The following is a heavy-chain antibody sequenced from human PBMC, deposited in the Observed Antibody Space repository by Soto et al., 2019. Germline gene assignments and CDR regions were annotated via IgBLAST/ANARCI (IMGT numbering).Heavy chain of an antibody. CDR3: TIGSWSGEVFDV. Sequence: QVQLVQSGAEVKKPGSSVKVSCKPSGGTFNTYSMFWVRQAPGQGLEWMGRIIPILGVANYEQKFQGRVTITADKSTSTAYMELRSLRSEDTALYYCTIGSWSGEVFDVWGQGTRVTVSS. V-gene: IGHV1-69*02. J-gene: IGHJ3*01. CDR2: IIPILGVA. CDR1: GGTFNTYS. D-gene: IGHD2-21*01.